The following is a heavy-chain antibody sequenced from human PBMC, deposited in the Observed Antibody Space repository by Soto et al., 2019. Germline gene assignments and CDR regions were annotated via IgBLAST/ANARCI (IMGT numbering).Heavy chain of an antibody. D-gene: IGHD5-12*01. J-gene: IGHJ4*02. CDR1: GYTLTELS. CDR2: FDPEDGET. V-gene: IGHV1-24*01. CDR3: ATVSTRDGYNDY. Sequence: ASVKVSCKVSGYTLTELSMHWVRQAPGEGLEWMGGFDPEDGETIYAQKFQGRVTMTEDTSTDTAYMELSSLRSEDTAVYYCATVSTRDGYNDYWGQGTLVTVSS.